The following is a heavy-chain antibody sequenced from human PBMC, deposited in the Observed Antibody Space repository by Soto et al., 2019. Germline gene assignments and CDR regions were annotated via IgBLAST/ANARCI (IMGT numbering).Heavy chain of an antibody. D-gene: IGHD5-18*01. V-gene: IGHV3-23*01. J-gene: IGHJ4*02. CDR2: ISGSGGST. CDR3: AKDSLVDTAMFFDY. Sequence: VGSLRLSCAASGFTFSSYAMSWVRQAPGKGLEWVSAISGSGGSTYYADSVKGRFTISRDNSKNTLYLQMNSLRAEDTAVYYCAKDSLVDTAMFFDYWGQGTLVTVSS. CDR1: GFTFSSYA.